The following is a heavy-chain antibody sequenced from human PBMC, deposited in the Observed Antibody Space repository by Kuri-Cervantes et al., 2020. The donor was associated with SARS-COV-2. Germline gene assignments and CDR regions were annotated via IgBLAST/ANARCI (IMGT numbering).Heavy chain of an antibody. CDR1: GYTFTGYY. Sequence: ASVKVSCKASGYTFTGYYMHWVRQAPGQGLGWMGWINPNSGGTNYAQKFQGWVTMTRDTSISTAYMELSRLRSDDTAVYYCARAGYDSSGYYYYFDYWGQGTLVTVSS. D-gene: IGHD3-22*01. CDR3: ARAGYDSSGYYYYFDY. CDR2: INPNSGGT. V-gene: IGHV1-2*04. J-gene: IGHJ4*02.